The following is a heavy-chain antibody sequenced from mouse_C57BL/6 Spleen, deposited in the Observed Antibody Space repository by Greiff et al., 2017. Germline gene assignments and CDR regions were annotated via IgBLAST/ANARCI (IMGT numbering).Heavy chain of an antibody. CDR2: ISDGGSYT. CDR1: GFTFSSYA. D-gene: IGHD2-3*01. J-gene: IGHJ2*01. CDR3: AMDDGTFAY. V-gene: IGHV5-4*01. Sequence: EVQGVESGAGLVKPGGSLKLSCAASGFTFSSYAMSWVRQTPEKRLEWVATISDGGSYTNYPDNVKGRFTISRDNAKNNLYLQMSHLKSEDTAMYYCAMDDGTFAYWGQGTTLTVSS.